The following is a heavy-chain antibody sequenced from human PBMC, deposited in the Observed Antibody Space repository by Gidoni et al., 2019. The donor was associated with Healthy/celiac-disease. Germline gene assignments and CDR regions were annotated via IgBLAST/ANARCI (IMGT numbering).Heavy chain of an antibody. CDR2: IIPIFGTA. CDR1: GGTLSTYA. Sequence: QVQLVQSGAEVKKPGYSLKVSCKASGGTLSTYAISWVRQAPGPGLEWMGGIIPIFGTANYAQKFQGRVTITADESTSTAYMELSSLRSEDTAVYYCAVAYCGGDCRAYYFDYWGQGTLVTVSS. D-gene: IGHD2-21*01. V-gene: IGHV1-69*01. CDR3: AVAYCGGDCRAYYFDY. J-gene: IGHJ4*02.